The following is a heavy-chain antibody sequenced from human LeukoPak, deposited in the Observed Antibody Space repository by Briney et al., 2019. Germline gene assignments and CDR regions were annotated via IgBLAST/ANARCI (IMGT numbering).Heavy chain of an antibody. CDR2: ISGSGGST. CDR3: AKATTLDY. Sequence: TGGSLRLSCAASGFTFSSYGMSWVRQAPRKGLEWVSVISGSGGSTHYADSVKGRFTISRDNSKNTLYLQMNSLRAEDTAVYYCAKATTLDYWGQGTLVTVFS. V-gene: IGHV3-23*01. CDR1: GFTFSSYG. D-gene: IGHD1-1*01. J-gene: IGHJ4*02.